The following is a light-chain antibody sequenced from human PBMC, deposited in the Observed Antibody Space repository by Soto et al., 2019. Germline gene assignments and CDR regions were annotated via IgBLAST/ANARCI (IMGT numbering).Light chain of an antibody. CDR2: TTS. Sequence: DIQMTQSPSSLSASVGDRVTITCRASQSISNSLNWYQQKPGKAPDLPIYTTSSLQSGVPSRFSGSGSGTDFTLTISSLQPEDFATYYCQQSYSTPPTFGGGTNVEIK. CDR1: QSISNS. CDR3: QQSYSTPPT. V-gene: IGKV1-39*01. J-gene: IGKJ4*01.